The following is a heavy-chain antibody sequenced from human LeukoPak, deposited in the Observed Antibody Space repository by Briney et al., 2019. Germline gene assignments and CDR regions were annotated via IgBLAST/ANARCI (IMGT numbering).Heavy chain of an antibody. J-gene: IGHJ5*02. CDR1: GGSFSGYY. CDR2: INHSGST. V-gene: IGHV4-34*01. Sequence: SETLSLTCAVYGGSFSGYYWSWIRQPPGKGLEWIGEINHSGSTNYNPSLKSRVTISVDTSKNQFSLKLSSVTAADTAVYYCARVNWNYWFDRWGQGTLVTVSS. CDR3: ARVNWNYWFDR. D-gene: IGHD1-1*01.